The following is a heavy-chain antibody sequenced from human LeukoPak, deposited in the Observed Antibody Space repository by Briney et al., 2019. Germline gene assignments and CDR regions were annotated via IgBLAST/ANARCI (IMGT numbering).Heavy chain of an antibody. CDR2: FDPEDGET. V-gene: IGHV1-24*01. CDR3: ATYDFWSGYYTH. CDR1: GYTLTELS. D-gene: IGHD3-3*01. Sequence: ASVKVSCKVSGYTLTELSMHWVRQAPGKGLEWMGGFDPEDGETIYAQKFQGRATMTEDTSTDTAYMELSSLRSEDTAVYYCATYDFWSGYYTHWGQGTLVTVSS. J-gene: IGHJ4*02.